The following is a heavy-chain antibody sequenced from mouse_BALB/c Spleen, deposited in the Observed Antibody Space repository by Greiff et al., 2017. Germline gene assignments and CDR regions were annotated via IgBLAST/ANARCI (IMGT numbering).Heavy chain of an antibody. CDR1: GFTFSSYT. Sequence: EVKLVESGGGLVKPGGSLKLSCAASGFTFSSYTMSWVRQTPEKRLEWVATISSGGSYTYYPDSVKGRFTISRDNAKNTLYLQMSSLKSEDTAMYYCTRVGLLTGTYYFDYWGQGTTLTVSS. CDR2: ISSGGSYT. J-gene: IGHJ2*01. CDR3: TRVGLLTGTYYFDY. V-gene: IGHV5-6-4*01. D-gene: IGHD4-1*01.